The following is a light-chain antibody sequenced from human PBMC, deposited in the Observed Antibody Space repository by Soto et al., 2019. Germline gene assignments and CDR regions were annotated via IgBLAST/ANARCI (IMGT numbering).Light chain of an antibody. CDR2: GAS. CDR1: QSVSSSY. Sequence: ELVLTQSPATLSLSPGERATLSCRASQSVSSSYLAWYQQKPGQAPRLLIYGASSRATGIPDRFSGSGSGTDLTITITRLEPEDCAVYYCQQYGGSPRTFGQGTKVDIK. J-gene: IGKJ1*01. CDR3: QQYGGSPRT. V-gene: IGKV3-20*01.